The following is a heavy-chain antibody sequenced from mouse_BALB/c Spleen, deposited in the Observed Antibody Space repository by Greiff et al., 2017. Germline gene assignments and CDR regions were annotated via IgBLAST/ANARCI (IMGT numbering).Heavy chain of an antibody. Sequence: EVQLQESGTVLARPGASVKMSCKASGYTFTSYWMHWVKQRPGQGLEWIGAIYPGNSDTSYNQKFKGKAKLTAVTSTSTAYMELSSLTNEDSAVYYCTREALITTVVATDPWFAYWGQGTLVTVSA. J-gene: IGHJ3*01. CDR3: TREALITTVVATDPWFAY. D-gene: IGHD1-1*01. CDR2: IYPGNSDT. V-gene: IGHV1-5*01. CDR1: GYTFTSYW.